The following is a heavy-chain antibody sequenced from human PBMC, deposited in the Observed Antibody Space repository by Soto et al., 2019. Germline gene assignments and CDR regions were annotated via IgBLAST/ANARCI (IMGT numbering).Heavy chain of an antibody. D-gene: IGHD5-18*01. CDR3: ARDERLSYGYYYGMDV. Sequence: SQTLSLTCAISGDSVSSNSAAWNWIRQSPSRGLEWLGRTYYMSKWYNDYAVSVKSRITINPDTSKNQFSLQLNSVTPEDTAVYYCARDERLSYGYYYGMDVWGQGTTVTVSS. V-gene: IGHV6-1*01. J-gene: IGHJ6*02. CDR1: GDSVSSNSAA. CDR2: TYYMSKWYN.